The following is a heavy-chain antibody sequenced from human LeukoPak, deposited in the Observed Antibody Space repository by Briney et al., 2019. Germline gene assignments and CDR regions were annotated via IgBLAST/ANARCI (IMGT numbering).Heavy chain of an antibody. Sequence: GGSLRLSCAASGFTFSSYAMSWVRQAPGKGLEWVSATSGSGGSTYYADSVKGRFTISRDNSKNTLYLQMNSLRAEDTAVYYCAKDLQWELLRGGNFDYWGQGTLVTVSS. V-gene: IGHV3-23*01. CDR3: AKDLQWELLRGGNFDY. D-gene: IGHD1-26*01. CDR2: TSGSGGST. J-gene: IGHJ4*02. CDR1: GFTFSSYA.